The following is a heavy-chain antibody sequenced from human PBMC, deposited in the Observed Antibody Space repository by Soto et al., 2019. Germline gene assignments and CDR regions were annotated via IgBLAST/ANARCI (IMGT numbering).Heavy chain of an antibody. Sequence: ALKRACKAVGWGNSGYLGSWGRKETGQGLEWMGGTIPIFGTANYAQKFQGRVTITADKSTSTAYMELSSLRSEDTAVYYCARGSGMGAPDGSFDIWGQGTMVTVSS. V-gene: IGHV1-69*06. CDR3: ARGSGMGAPDGSFDI. J-gene: IGHJ3*02. CDR2: TIPIFGTA. D-gene: IGHD1-26*01. CDR1: GWGNSGYL.